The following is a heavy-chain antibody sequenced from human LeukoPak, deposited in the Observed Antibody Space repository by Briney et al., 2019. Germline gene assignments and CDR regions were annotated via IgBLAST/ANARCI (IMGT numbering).Heavy chain of an antibody. J-gene: IGHJ4*02. V-gene: IGHV4-61*02. Sequence: SQTLSLXCTVSGGSISSGSYYWSWIRQPAGKGLEWIGRIYTSGSINYNPSLKSRVTISVDTSKNQFSLKLSSVTAADTAVYYCARYMTTVGFDYWGQGTLVTVSS. CDR1: GGSISSGSYY. CDR3: ARYMTTVGFDY. CDR2: IYTSGSI. D-gene: IGHD4-11*01.